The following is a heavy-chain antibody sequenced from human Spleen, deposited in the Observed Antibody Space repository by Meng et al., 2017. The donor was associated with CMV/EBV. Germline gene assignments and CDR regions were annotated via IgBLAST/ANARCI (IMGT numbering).Heavy chain of an antibody. D-gene: IGHD5-18*01. CDR1: GFTFSSYW. CDR2: IHPDGSST. J-gene: IGHJ3*02. V-gene: IGHV3-74*01. CDR3: ASQAGYAGAFDI. Sequence: GGSLRLSCAASGFTFSSYWMHWVRQAPGKGLVWVSRIHPDGSSTRYADSVKGRFTISRDNAKKTLNLQMNSLRAEDTAVYYCASQAGYAGAFDIWGQGTMVTVSS.